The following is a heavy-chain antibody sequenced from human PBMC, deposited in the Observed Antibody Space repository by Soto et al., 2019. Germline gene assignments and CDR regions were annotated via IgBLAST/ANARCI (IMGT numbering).Heavy chain of an antibody. D-gene: IGHD6-6*01. J-gene: IGHJ1*01. CDR1: GGSISSGGYY. CDR3: ARGRSSSPKGYFQH. CDR2: IYYSGST. V-gene: IGHV4-31*03. Sequence: ASETLSLTCTVSGGSISSGGYYWSWIRQHPGKGLEWIGYIYYSGSTYYNPSLKSRVTISVDTSKNQFSLKLSSVTAADTAVYYCARGRSSSPKGYFQHWGQGTLVTVSS.